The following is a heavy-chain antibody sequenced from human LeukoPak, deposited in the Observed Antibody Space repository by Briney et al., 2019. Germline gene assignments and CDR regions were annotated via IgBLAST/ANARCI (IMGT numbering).Heavy chain of an antibody. CDR2: IYYSGST. Sequence: SETLSLTCTVSGGSISSSSYYWGWIRQPPGKGLEWIGSIYYSGSTYYNPSLKSRVTISVDTSKNQFSLKLSSVTAADTAVYYCARDLKSIAAWAYSWFDPWGQGTLVTVSS. J-gene: IGHJ5*02. CDR1: GGSISSSSYY. CDR3: ARDLKSIAAWAYSWFDP. V-gene: IGHV4-39*07. D-gene: IGHD6-6*01.